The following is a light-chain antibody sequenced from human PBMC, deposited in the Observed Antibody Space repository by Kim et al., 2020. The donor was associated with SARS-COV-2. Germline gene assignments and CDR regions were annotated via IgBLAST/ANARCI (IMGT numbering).Light chain of an antibody. J-gene: IGKJ2*01. CDR1: QDIRNH. CDR2: TAS. CDR3: QQYNTYPYT. Sequence: SATGGDKVTITCRASQDIRNHLAWFQQKPGKAPKSLIYTASTLLNGVPSKFSGSGSGTEFTPTITSLQPDDLATYYCQQYNTYPYTFGQGTKLEI. V-gene: IGKV1-16*02.